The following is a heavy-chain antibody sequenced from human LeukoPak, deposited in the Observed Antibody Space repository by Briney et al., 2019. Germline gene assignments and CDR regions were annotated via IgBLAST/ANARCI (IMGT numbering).Heavy chain of an antibody. CDR3: ASISNWNYDSSGYYYLDDAFDI. V-gene: IGHV1-69*06. J-gene: IGHJ3*02. CDR2: IIPIFGTA. Sequence: VASVKVSCKASGGTFSSYAISWVRQAPGQGLEWMGGIIPIFGTANYAQKFQGRVTITADKSTSTAYMELSSLRSEDTAVYYCASISNWNYDSSGYYYLDDAFDIWGQGTMVTVSS. D-gene: IGHD3-22*01. CDR1: GGTFSSYA.